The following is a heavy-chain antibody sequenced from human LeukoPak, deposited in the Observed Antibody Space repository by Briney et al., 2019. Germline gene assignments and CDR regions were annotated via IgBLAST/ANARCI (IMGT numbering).Heavy chain of an antibody. V-gene: IGHV1-2*02. CDR3: ARVGIAAQRYYYYYYMDV. CDR1: GYTFTDYY. CDR2: INPNSGGT. D-gene: IGHD6-13*01. Sequence: GASVKVSCKASGYTFTDYYMHWVRQAPGQGLEWMGWINPNSGGTNYAQKFQGRVTMTRDTSISTAYMELSRLRSDDTAVYYCARVGIAAQRYYYYYYMDVWGKGTTVTVSS. J-gene: IGHJ6*03.